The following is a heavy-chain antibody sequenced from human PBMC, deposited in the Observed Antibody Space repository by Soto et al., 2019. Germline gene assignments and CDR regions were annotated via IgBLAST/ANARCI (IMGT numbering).Heavy chain of an antibody. CDR1: GGSISSYY. CDR2: IYYSGST. Sequence: SETLSLTCTVSGGSISSYYWGWIRQPPGKGLEWIGYIYYSGSTNYNPSLKSRVTISVDTSKNQFSLKLSSVTAADTAVYYCAGSGRGYSSSWYSPYYYYGMDVWGQGTTVTVSS. CDR3: AGSGRGYSSSWYSPYYYYGMDV. D-gene: IGHD6-13*01. J-gene: IGHJ6*02. V-gene: IGHV4-59*01.